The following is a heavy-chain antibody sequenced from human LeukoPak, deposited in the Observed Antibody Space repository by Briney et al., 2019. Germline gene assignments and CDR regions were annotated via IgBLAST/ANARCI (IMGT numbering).Heavy chain of an antibody. CDR3: ARTAGDYGDYVYYYGMDV. CDR2: INPNSGGT. J-gene: IGHJ6*02. D-gene: IGHD4-17*01. Sequence: GASVKVSCKASGYTFTGYYMHWVRQAPGQGLEWMGRINPNSGGTNYAQKFQGRVTMTRDTSISTAYMELSRLRSDDTAVYYCARTAGDYGDYVYYYGMDVWGQGTTVTVSS. CDR1: GYTFTGYY. V-gene: IGHV1-2*06.